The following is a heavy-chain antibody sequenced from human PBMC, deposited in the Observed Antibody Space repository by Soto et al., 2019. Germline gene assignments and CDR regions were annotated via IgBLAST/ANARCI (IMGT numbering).Heavy chain of an antibody. Sequence: ASVKVSCKVSGYTLTELSMHWVRQAPGKGLEWMGGFDPEDGETIYAQKFQGRVTMTEDTSTDTAYMELSSLRSEDTAVYYCATDPPCSGGSCYSDAFDIWGQGTMVNVS. V-gene: IGHV1-24*01. J-gene: IGHJ3*02. CDR1: GYTLTELS. CDR3: ATDPPCSGGSCYSDAFDI. D-gene: IGHD2-15*01. CDR2: FDPEDGET.